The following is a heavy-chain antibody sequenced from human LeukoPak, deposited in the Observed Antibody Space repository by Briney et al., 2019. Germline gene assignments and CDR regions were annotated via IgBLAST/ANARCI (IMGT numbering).Heavy chain of an antibody. CDR3: TTLGLKQGYFDY. V-gene: IGHV4-34*03. J-gene: IGHJ4*02. Sequence: SETLSLTCAVYGGSFSGYYWSWIRQPPGKGLEWIGSIYHSGSTYYNPSLKSRVTISVDTSKNQFSLKLSSVTAADTAVYYCTTLGLKQGYFDYWGQGTLVTVSS. D-gene: IGHD1-1*01. CDR2: IYHSGST. CDR1: GGSFSGYY.